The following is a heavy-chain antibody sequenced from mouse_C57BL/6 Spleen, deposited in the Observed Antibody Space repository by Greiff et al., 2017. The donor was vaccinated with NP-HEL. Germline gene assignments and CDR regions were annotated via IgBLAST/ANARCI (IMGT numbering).Heavy chain of an antibody. CDR1: GYAFSSSW. Sequence: VQLQQSGPELVKPGASVKISCKASGYAFSSSWMNWVKQRPGKGLEWIGRIYPGDGDTNYNGKFKGKATLTADKSSSTAYMQLSSLTSEDSAVYFCARLGDYDGFAYWGQGTLVTVSA. J-gene: IGHJ3*01. D-gene: IGHD2-4*01. V-gene: IGHV1-82*01. CDR2: IYPGDGDT. CDR3: ARLGDYDGFAY.